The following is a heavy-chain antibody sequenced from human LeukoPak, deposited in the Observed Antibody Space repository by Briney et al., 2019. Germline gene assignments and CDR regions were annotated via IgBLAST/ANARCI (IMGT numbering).Heavy chain of an antibody. CDR1: GFTFTNHA. D-gene: IGHD3-9*01. Sequence: GTSLRLSCVASGFTFTNHAMRWVRQPPGKGLEWVSAITCCDGRSYYADSVKGRFTISRDNSKNTLYLQVNSLRAEDTAVYYCAKWGDYDILTGYYVPDYWGQGTLVTVSS. CDR2: ITCCDGRS. V-gene: IGHV3-23*01. CDR3: AKWGDYDILTGYYVPDY. J-gene: IGHJ4*02.